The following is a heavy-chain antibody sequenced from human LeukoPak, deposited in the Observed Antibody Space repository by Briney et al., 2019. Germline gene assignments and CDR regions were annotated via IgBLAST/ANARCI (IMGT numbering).Heavy chain of an antibody. D-gene: IGHD6-13*01. Sequence: SETLSLTCAVYGGSFSGYYWSWIRQPPGKGLEWIGEINHSGSTNYNPSLKSRVSISVDTSKNQFSLKLSSVTAADTAVYYCARVSRYSSSWYYTYWGQGTLVTVSS. CDR2: INHSGST. CDR1: GGSFSGYY. J-gene: IGHJ4*02. V-gene: IGHV4-34*01. CDR3: ARVSRYSSSWYYTY.